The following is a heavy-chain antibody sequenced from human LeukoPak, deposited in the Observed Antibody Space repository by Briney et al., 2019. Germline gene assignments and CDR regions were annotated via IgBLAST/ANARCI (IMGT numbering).Heavy chain of an antibody. CDR1: GFTFSTYW. V-gene: IGHV3-7*01. D-gene: IGHD3-10*02. CDR3: AELGITMIGGV. Sequence: PGGSLRLSCAASGFTFSTYWMTWVRQAPGKGLEWVANIEKDGTDKYYVDSVKGRFTMSRDNAKNSLYLQMNSLRAEDTAVYYCAELGITMIGGVWGKGTTVTISS. CDR2: IEKDGTDK. J-gene: IGHJ6*04.